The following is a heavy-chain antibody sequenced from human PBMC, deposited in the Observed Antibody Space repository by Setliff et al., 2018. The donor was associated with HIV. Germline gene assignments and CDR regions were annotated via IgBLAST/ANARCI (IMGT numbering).Heavy chain of an antibody. CDR1: GFAFSDSY. CDR3: ARGGPLEWSYYPRPNWFDP. V-gene: IGHV3-11*04. Sequence: GGSLRLSCAASGFAFSDSYMSWIRQAPGRGLEYLSYISGSGTTVFYGDSVKGRFTISRDNARNSLYLQMSSLRVEDTAVYYCARGGPLEWSYYPRPNWFDPWGQGTLVTVSS. D-gene: IGHD3-3*01. J-gene: IGHJ5*02. CDR2: ISGSGTTV.